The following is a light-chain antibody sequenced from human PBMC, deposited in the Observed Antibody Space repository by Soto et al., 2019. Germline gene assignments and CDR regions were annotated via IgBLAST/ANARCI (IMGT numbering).Light chain of an antibody. CDR3: QKYNSAPLT. V-gene: IGKV1-27*01. J-gene: IGKJ4*01. CDR1: QGI. Sequence: DIQMTQSPSSLSASVGDRVTITCRASQGIAWYQQKPGKVPKLLIYAASTLQSGVPSRFSGSGSGTDFTLTISSLQAEDVATYYCQKYNSAPLTFGGGTKVEIK. CDR2: AAS.